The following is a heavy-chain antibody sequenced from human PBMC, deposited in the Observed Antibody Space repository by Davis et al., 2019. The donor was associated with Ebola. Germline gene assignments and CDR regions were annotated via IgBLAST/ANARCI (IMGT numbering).Heavy chain of an antibody. D-gene: IGHD7-27*01. J-gene: IGHJ4*02. V-gene: IGHV3-73*01. Sequence: PGGSLRLSCAAPGFTFSGSAMHWVRQASGKGLEWVGRIRSKANSYATAYAASVKGRFTISRDDSKNTAYLQMNSLKTEDTAVYYCTSRTGAFDYWGQGTLVTVSS. CDR2: IRSKANSYAT. CDR3: TSRTGAFDY. CDR1: GFTFSGSA.